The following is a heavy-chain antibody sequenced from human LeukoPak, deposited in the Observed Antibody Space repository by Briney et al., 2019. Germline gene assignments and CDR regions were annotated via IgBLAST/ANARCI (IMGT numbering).Heavy chain of an antibody. Sequence: GSLRLSCAASGFTFSSYAMHWVRQAPGKGLEWVAVISYDGSNKYYADSVKGRFTISRDNSKNTLYLQMNSLRAEDTAVYYCASSRSGSYYYWGQGTLVTVSS. CDR1: GFTFSSYA. CDR3: ASSRSGSYYY. CDR2: ISYDGSNK. V-gene: IGHV3-30*04. J-gene: IGHJ4*02. D-gene: IGHD3-10*01.